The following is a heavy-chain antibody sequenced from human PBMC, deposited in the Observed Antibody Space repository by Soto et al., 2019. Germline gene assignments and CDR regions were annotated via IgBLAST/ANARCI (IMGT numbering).Heavy chain of an antibody. CDR3: ARVRSYSYGQGYGMDV. CDR1: GFTFSTYS. Sequence: EVQLVESGGGLVKPGGSLRLSCAASGFTFSTYSMNWVRQAPGKGLEWVSSISSSSGHIYYADSVKGRFTISRDDAKNSLSMQMNSLRAADTAVYYCARVRSYSYGQGYGMDVWGEGTTVNVSS. D-gene: IGHD5-18*01. CDR2: ISSSSGHI. V-gene: IGHV3-21*01. J-gene: IGHJ6*04.